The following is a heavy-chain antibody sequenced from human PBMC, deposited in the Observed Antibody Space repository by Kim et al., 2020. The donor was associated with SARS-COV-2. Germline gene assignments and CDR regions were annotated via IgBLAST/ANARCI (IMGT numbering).Heavy chain of an antibody. D-gene: IGHD4-17*01. CDR3: AKDRRGWKVTTDFDY. V-gene: IGHV3-23*01. CDR1: GFTFSSYA. CDR2: ISGSGGST. J-gene: IGHJ4*02. Sequence: GGSLRLSCAASGFTFSSYAMSWVRQAPGKGLEWVSAISGSGGSTYYADSVKGRFTISRDNSKNTLYLQMNSLRAEDTAVYYCAKDRRGWKVTTDFDYWGQGTLVTVSS.